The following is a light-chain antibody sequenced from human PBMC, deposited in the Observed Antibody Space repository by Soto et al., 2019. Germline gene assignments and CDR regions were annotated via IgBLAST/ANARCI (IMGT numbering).Light chain of an antibody. CDR1: QSISSSS. V-gene: IGKV3-20*01. Sequence: EIVLTQSPGTLSLSPGERATLSCRASQSISSSSLAWYQQKPGQAPRLLMYGASSRATGIPDRFSGSGSGTDFTLTISRLEPEDFAVYYCQQFATSPLTFGGGSKVDIK. CDR3: QQFATSPLT. J-gene: IGKJ4*01. CDR2: GAS.